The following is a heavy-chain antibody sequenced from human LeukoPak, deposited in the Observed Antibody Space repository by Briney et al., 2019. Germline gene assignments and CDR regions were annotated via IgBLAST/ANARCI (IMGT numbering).Heavy chain of an antibody. CDR3: ARNGRGDIVVVPAAMLTPLRGPYNWFDP. V-gene: IGHV4-39*01. CDR2: IYYSGST. J-gene: IGHJ5*02. D-gene: IGHD2-2*01. Sequence: SATLSLTCTVSGGSISSSSYYWGWIRQPPGKGREWIGSIYYSGSTYYNPSLKSRVTISVDTSKNQFSLKLSSVTAADTAVYYCARNGRGDIVVVPAAMLTPLRGPYNWFDPWGQGTPVTVSS. CDR1: GGSISSSSYY.